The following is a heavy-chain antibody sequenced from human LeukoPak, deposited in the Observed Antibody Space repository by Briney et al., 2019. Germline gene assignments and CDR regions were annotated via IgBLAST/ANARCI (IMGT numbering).Heavy chain of an antibody. CDR1: GYIFTAYY. D-gene: IGHD6-13*01. V-gene: IGHV1-2*02. CDR3: ATYSAAGRTYYFDY. CDR2: INPNSGGT. Sequence: ASVKVSCKASGYIFTAYYMHWVRQAPGQGLEWMGWINPNSGGTNYAQKFQGRVTMTTDTSTSTAYMELRSLRSDDTAVYYCATYSAAGRTYYFDYWGQGALVTVSS. J-gene: IGHJ4*02.